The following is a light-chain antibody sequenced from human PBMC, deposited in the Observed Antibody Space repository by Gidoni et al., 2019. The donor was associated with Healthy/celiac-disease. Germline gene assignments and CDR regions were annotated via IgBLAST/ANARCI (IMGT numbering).Light chain of an antibody. J-gene: IGKJ1*01. CDR2: AAS. Sequence: DIQMTQSPSSLSASVGDRVTITCRASQSISSYLNWYQQKPGKAPKLLIYAASSLQSGVPSRFSGSGSGTDFTLTISSLQPEDFATYYCQQSYSTPLFXQXTKVXIK. CDR3: QQSYSTPL. V-gene: IGKV1-39*01. CDR1: QSISSY.